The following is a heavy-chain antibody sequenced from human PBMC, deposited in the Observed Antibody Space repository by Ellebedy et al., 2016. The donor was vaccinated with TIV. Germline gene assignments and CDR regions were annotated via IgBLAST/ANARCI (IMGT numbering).Heavy chain of an antibody. J-gene: IGHJ3*02. CDR1: GGSISSYY. V-gene: IGHV4-59*01. Sequence: SETLSLTXTVSGGSISSYYWSWIRQPPGKGLEWIGYIYYSGSTNYNPSLKSRVTISVDTSKNQFSLKLSSVTAADTAVYYCAKGNDYGDYRVGAFDIWGQGTMVTVSS. CDR3: AKGNDYGDYRVGAFDI. D-gene: IGHD4-17*01. CDR2: IYYSGST.